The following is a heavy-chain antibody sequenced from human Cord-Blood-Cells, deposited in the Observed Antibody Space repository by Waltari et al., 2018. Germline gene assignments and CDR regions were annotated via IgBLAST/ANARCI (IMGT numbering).Heavy chain of an antibody. V-gene: IGHV4-39*01. Sequence: SSSSYYWGWIRQPPEKGLEWIGSIYYSGSTYYNPSLKSRVTISVDTSKNQFSLKLSSVTAADTAVYYCARRGAARPFDYWGQGTLVTVSS. J-gene: IGHJ4*02. CDR1: SSSSYY. CDR3: ARRGAARPFDY. D-gene: IGHD6-6*01. CDR2: IYYSGST.